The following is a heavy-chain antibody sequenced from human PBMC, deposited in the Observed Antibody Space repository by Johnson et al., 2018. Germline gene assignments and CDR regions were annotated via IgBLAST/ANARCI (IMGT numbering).Heavy chain of an antibody. D-gene: IGHD6-19*01. V-gene: IGHV3-13*05. Sequence: VQLVESGGGLVQPGGSLRLSCEASGFTFSRSDMHWVRQVPGKGLEWVSAIGTGGDPYYPDPVTVRFIISRENAKHSLYLQMNSLGLGDTAVYFCASEGRSTAWQDWYFDLWGRGTLVTVSS. CDR1: GFTFSRSD. CDR2: IGTGGDP. J-gene: IGHJ2*01. CDR3: ASEGRSTAWQDWYFDL.